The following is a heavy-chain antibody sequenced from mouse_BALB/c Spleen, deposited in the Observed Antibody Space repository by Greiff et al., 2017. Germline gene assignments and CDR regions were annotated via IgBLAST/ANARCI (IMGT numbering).Heavy chain of an antibody. Sequence: VQLVESGAELVRPGTSVKVSCKASGYAFTNYLIEWVKQRPGQGLEWIGVINPGSGGTNYNEKFKGKATLTADKSSSTAYMQLSSLTSDDSAVYFCARGGGTGFDYWGQGTTLTVSS. V-gene: IGHV1-54*01. D-gene: IGHD4-1*01. CDR1: GYAFTNYL. J-gene: IGHJ2*01. CDR3: ARGGGTGFDY. CDR2: INPGSGGT.